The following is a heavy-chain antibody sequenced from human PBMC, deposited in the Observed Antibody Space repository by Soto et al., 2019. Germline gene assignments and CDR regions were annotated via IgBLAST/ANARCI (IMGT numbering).Heavy chain of an antibody. CDR2: ISSSSSYI. V-gene: IGHV3-21*01. J-gene: IGHJ6*03. D-gene: IGHD2-2*01. Sequence: GGSVRLSCAASGFTFSSYSMNWVRQAPGKGLEWVSSISSSSSYIYYADSVKGRFTISRDNAKNSLYLQMNSLRAEDTAVYYCARDPSYCSSTSCYGGYYYYYYMDAWGKGTTVTVSS. CDR3: ARDPSYCSSTSCYGGYYYYYYMDA. CDR1: GFTFSSYS.